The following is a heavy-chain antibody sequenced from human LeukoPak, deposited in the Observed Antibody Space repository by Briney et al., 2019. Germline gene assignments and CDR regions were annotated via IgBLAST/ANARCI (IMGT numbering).Heavy chain of an antibody. CDR2: IGGSGDSA. V-gene: IGHV3-23*01. CDR3: AKKRDAFDI. D-gene: IGHD5-24*01. CDR1: GFSFSSHT. J-gene: IGHJ3*02. Sequence: GGSLRLSCAASGFSFSSHTMSWVRQTPGKGLEWVSAIGGSGDSARYADSVKGRFTISRDNSKNTLYLHMNSLRAEDTAMYYCAKKRDAFDIWGQGTVVAVSS.